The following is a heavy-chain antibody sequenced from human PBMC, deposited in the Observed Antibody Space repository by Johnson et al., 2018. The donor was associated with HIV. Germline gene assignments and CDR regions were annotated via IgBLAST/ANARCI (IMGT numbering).Heavy chain of an antibody. J-gene: IGHJ3*02. CDR3: ASVPLPSSGSYYPSSVAFDI. Sequence: VESGGGVVQPGRSLRLSCAASGFTFSSYAMHWVRQAPGKGLEWVAVISYDGSNKYYADSVKGRFTISRDNSKNTLYLQMNSLRAEDTAVSYCASVPLPSSGSYYPSSVAFDIWGQGTMVTVSS. CDR2: ISYDGSNK. D-gene: IGHD1-26*01. V-gene: IGHV3-30-3*01. CDR1: GFTFSSYA.